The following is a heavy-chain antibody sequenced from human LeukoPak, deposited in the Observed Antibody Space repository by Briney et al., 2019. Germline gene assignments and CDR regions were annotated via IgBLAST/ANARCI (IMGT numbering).Heavy chain of an antibody. Sequence: ASVKVSCKASGYTFTSYGISWVRQAPGQGLEWRGWINTKTGNPTYAQGFTGRFVFSLDTSISTPYLQISSLETEDSAVYYCSRARNYDVWSGGIDLWGQGTLVTVSS. CDR2: INTKTGNP. V-gene: IGHV7-4-1*02. J-gene: IGHJ5*02. CDR1: GYTFTSYG. CDR3: SRARNYDVWSGGIDL. D-gene: IGHD3-3*01.